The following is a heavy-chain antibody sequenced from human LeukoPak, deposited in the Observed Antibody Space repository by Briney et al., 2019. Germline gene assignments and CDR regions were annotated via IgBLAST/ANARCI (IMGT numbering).Heavy chain of an antibody. CDR2: ISGSGGST. J-gene: IGHJ3*02. D-gene: IGHD4-17*01. Sequence: GGSLRLSCAASGFTFSSYAMSWVRQAPGKGLEWVSAISGSGGSTYYADSVKGRFTISRDNSKNTLYLQVNSLRAEDTAVYYCAKLLDYGDDGTAFDIWGQGTMVTVSS. CDR3: AKLLDYGDDGTAFDI. V-gene: IGHV3-23*01. CDR1: GFTFSSYA.